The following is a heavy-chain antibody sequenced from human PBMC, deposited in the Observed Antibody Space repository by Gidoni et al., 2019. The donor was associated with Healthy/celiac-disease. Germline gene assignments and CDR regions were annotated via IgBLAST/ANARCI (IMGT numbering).Heavy chain of an antibody. D-gene: IGHD3-3*01. CDR2: IWYDGSNK. CDR3: ARDRLKPLRFLETRPYYYMDV. V-gene: IGHV3-33*01. CDR1: GFTFSSYG. J-gene: IGHJ6*03. Sequence: QVQLVESGGGVVQPGRSLRLSCAASGFTFSSYGMHWVRQAPGKGLEWVAVIWYDGSNKYYADSVKGRFTISRDNSKNTLYLQMNSLRAEDTAVYYCARDRLKPLRFLETRPYYYMDVWGKGTTVTVSS.